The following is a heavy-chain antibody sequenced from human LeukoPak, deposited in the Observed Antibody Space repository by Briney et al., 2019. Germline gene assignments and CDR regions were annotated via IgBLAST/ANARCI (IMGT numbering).Heavy chain of an antibody. CDR3: ARDYADYVGYFFFDY. V-gene: IGHV3-23*01. CDR1: GFTFNNYA. J-gene: IGHJ4*02. D-gene: IGHD4-17*01. CDR2: ISSGGETT. Sequence: PGGSLRLSCAASGFTFNNYAMNWVRQAPGKGLEWVSSISSGGETTYYADSAKGRFTISRDNSQNTSYLQMNSLRAEDTAVYYCARDYADYVGYFFFDYWGQGTLVTVSS.